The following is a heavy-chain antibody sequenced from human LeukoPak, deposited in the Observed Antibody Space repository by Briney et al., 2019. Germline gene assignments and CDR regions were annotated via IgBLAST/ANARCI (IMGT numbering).Heavy chain of an antibody. V-gene: IGHV4-34*01. CDR1: GGSFSGYY. CDR3: ARGHSSGWYEDYYYGMDV. CDR2: INHSGST. J-gene: IGHJ6*02. D-gene: IGHD6-19*01. Sequence: SETLSLTCAVYGGSFSGYYWSWIRQPPGKGLEWIGEINHSGSTNYSPSLKSRVTISVDTSKNQFSLKLSSVTAADTAVYYCARGHSSGWYEDYYYGMDVWGQGTTVTVSS.